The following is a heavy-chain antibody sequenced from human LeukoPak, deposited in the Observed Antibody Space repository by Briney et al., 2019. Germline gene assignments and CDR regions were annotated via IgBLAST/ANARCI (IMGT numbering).Heavy chain of an antibody. Sequence: ASVKVSCKASGYTFTGYYMHWVRQAPGQGLEWMGWINPNSGGTNYAQKFQGRVTMTRDTSISTAYMELSRLRSDDTAVYYCASGNALFVVVPAAVGTVTTLYDYWGQGTLVTVSS. CDR2: INPNSGGT. J-gene: IGHJ4*02. V-gene: IGHV1-2*02. CDR1: GYTFTGYY. CDR3: ASGNALFVVVPAAVGTVTTLYDY. D-gene: IGHD2-2*01.